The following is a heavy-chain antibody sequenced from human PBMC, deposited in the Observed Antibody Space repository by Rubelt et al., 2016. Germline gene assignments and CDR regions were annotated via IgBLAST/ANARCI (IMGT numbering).Heavy chain of an antibody. CDR2: INSDGSST. Sequence: QVPGKGLVWVSRINSDGSSTSYVDSVKGRFTISRDNSKNTLYLQMNSLRAEDTAVYYCARVGDSNAFDIWGQGTMVTVSS. CDR3: ARVGDSNAFDI. J-gene: IGHJ3*02. V-gene: IGHV3-74*01.